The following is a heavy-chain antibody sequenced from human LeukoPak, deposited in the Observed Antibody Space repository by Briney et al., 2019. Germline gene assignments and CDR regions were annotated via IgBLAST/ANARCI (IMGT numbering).Heavy chain of an antibody. CDR1: GFTFDDYA. V-gene: IGHV3-9*01. J-gene: IGHJ4*02. Sequence: PGRSLRLSCAASGFTFDDYAMHWVRQAPGKGLEWVSGISWNSVSIGYADSVKGRFTISRDNAKNSLYLQMNSLRAEDTAVYYCAKDLYGDYDWGQGTLVTVSS. D-gene: IGHD4-17*01. CDR3: AKDLYGDYD. CDR2: ISWNSVSI.